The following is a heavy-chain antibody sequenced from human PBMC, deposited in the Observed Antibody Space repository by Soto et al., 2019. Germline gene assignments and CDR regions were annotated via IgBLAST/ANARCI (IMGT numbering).Heavy chain of an antibody. J-gene: IGHJ6*02. V-gene: IGHV2-26*01. CDR3: ARAPGIKISSGGMDV. Sequence: SGPTLVNPTETLTLTCTVSGFSLSNARMGVSWIRQPPGKALEWLAHIFSNDEKSYSTSLKSRPTISKDTSKSQVVLTMTNMDPVDTATYYCARAPGIKISSGGMDVWGQGTTVTVSS. D-gene: IGHD3-3*01. CDR2: IFSNDEK. CDR1: GFSLSNARMG.